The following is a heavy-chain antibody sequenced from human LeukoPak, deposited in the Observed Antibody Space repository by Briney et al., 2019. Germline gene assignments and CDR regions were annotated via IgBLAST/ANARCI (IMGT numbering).Heavy chain of an antibody. V-gene: IGHV4-4*07. D-gene: IGHD1-26*01. CDR3: ARGGIVGATFHFHDAFDI. J-gene: IGHJ3*02. Sequence: PSETLSLTCTVSGGSISSYYWSWIRQPAGKGLEWIGRIYTSGSTNYNHSLKSRVTMSVDTSKNQFSLKLSSVTAADTAVYYCARGGIVGATFHFHDAFDIWGQGTMVTVSS. CDR2: IYTSGST. CDR1: GGSISSYY.